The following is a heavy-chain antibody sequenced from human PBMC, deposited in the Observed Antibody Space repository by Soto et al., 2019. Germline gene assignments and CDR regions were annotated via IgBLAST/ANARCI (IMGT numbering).Heavy chain of an antibody. Sequence: QITLKESGATLVNPTQTLTLTCTLSVFSLRTSGVGVGWIRQHPGKALEELALLYLDADKRYSPSLKSSRTITNDPSKNRVVITMTTIDPVDTAPNSCARTSSYDSIWGPYRPYYFDYWRQGTLVTVSS. CDR1: VFSLRTSGVG. CDR3: ARTSSYDSIWGPYRPYYFDY. J-gene: IGHJ4*02. D-gene: IGHD3-16*02. CDR2: LYLDADK. V-gene: IGHV2-5*02.